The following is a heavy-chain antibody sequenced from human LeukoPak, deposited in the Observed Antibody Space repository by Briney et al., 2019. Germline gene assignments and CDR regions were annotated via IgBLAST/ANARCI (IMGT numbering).Heavy chain of an antibody. Sequence: GGSLRLSCAASGFTFSSYSMNWVRQAPGKGLEWVSSISSSSSYIYYADSVKGRFTISRDNAKNSLYLQMNSVRAEDTAVYYCARDNAVTLDYWGQGTLVTVSS. J-gene: IGHJ4*02. CDR3: ARDNAVTLDY. V-gene: IGHV3-21*01. CDR1: GFTFSSYS. CDR2: ISSSSSYI. D-gene: IGHD6-19*01.